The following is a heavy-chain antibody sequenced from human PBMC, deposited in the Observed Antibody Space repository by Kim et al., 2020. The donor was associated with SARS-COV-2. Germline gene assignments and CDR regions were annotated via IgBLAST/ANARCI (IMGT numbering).Heavy chain of an antibody. D-gene: IGHD4-17*01. CDR3: ARDFPATVVSCGFDY. V-gene: IGHV3-30*07. Sequence: DAVKGRFTISRDNSKNTLYLQMNSLRAEDTAVYYCARDFPATVVSCGFDYWGQGTLVTVSS. J-gene: IGHJ4*02.